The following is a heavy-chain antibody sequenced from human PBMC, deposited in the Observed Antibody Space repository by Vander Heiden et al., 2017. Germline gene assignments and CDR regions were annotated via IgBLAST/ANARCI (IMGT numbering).Heavy chain of an antibody. V-gene: IGHV3-9*01. D-gene: IGHD3-10*01. CDR3: AKDKSYYGSGDY. J-gene: IGHJ4*02. CDR2: ISWNSVRI. Sequence: DAQLLESCVCWVQHGRSLRLASAASGFGFDDYAMHWVRQAPGKGLEWVSGISWNSVRIGYADSVKGRFTISRDNAKNSLYLQMNSLRAEDTALYYCAKDKSYYGSGDYWGQGTLVTVSS. CDR1: GFGFDDYA.